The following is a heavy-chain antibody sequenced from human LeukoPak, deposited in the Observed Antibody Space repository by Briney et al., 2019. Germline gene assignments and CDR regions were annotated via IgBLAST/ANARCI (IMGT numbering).Heavy chain of an antibody. V-gene: IGHV1-2*02. CDR3: ARGGHRRYYYTSGSAFDP. CDR2: INPNSGGT. CDR1: GYTFTGHY. Sequence: ASVKVSCKASGYTFTGHYMHWVRQAPGQGLEWMGLINPNSGGTNYTQKFQGRVTMTRDTSISTAYMELSRLRSDDTAVYYCARGGHRRYYYTSGSAFDPWGQGTLVTVSS. D-gene: IGHD3-10*01. J-gene: IGHJ5*02.